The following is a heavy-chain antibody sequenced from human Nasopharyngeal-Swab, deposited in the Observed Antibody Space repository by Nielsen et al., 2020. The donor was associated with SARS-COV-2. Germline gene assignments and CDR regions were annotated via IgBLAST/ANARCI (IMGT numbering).Heavy chain of an antibody. CDR2: IDPSDSYT. J-gene: IGHJ5*02. CDR1: GYSFTSDR. Sequence: GEALKISCKGSGYSFTSDRISWERQRPGKGLEWRGRIDPSDSYTNYSPSFQGHVTISADKSISTAYLQWSSLKASDTAMYYCARLERFLEWSNWFDPWGQGTLVTVSS. V-gene: IGHV5-10-1*01. D-gene: IGHD3-3*01. CDR3: ARLERFLEWSNWFDP.